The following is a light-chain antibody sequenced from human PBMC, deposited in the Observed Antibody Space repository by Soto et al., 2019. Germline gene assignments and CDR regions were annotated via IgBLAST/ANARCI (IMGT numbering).Light chain of an antibody. Sequence: QSVLTQPPSASGTPGQRVTISCSGSSSNIGNNAVNWYQQLPGTAPKLLIYSNNQRASGVPDRFSGSKSGTSASLAISGLQSEDEADYYCAAWDDSLNGCVFGTGTKLTVL. V-gene: IGLV1-44*01. CDR2: SNN. CDR1: SSNIGNNA. CDR3: AAWDDSLNGCV. J-gene: IGLJ1*01.